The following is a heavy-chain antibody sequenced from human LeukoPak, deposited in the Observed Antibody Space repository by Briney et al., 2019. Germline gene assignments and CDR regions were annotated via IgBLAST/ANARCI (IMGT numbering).Heavy chain of an antibody. CDR2: ISAYNGNT. Sequence: SVTVSCKASGYTFTSYGISWVRQAPGQGLEWMGWISAYNGNTNYAQKLQGRVTMTTDTSTSTAYIELRSLRSDDTAVYYCARSNYDILTGYYTGGDYWGQGTLV. D-gene: IGHD3-9*01. CDR1: GYTFTSYG. CDR3: ARSNYDILTGYYTGGDY. V-gene: IGHV1-18*01. J-gene: IGHJ4*02.